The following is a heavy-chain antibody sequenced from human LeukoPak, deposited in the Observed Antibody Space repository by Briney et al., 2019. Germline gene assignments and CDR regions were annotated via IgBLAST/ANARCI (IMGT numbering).Heavy chain of an antibody. CDR2: ISSSSSYI. CDR1: GFTLSSYS. CDR3: ARDYDSSGYYYVPFDY. J-gene: IGHJ4*02. V-gene: IGHV3-21*01. D-gene: IGHD3-22*01. Sequence: LGGSLRLSCAASGFTLSSYSMNWVRQAPGKGLEWVSSISSSSSYIYYADSVKGRFTISRDNAKNSLYLQMNSLRAEDTAVYYCARDYDSSGYYYVPFDYWGQGTLVTVSS.